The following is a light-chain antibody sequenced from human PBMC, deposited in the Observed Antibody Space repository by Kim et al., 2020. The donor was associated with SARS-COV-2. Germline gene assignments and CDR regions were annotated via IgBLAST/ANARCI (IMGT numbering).Light chain of an antibody. CDR1: ELGDKY. CDR2: QDS. Sequence: SYELTQPPSVSVSPGQTASITCSGDELGDKYPCWYRQKAGQSPVLVICQDSKRPSGIPERFSGSNSGNTATLTISGTQAIDEADYYCQTWDSSTVVFGGGTQLTVL. V-gene: IGLV3-1*01. J-gene: IGLJ2*01. CDR3: QTWDSSTVV.